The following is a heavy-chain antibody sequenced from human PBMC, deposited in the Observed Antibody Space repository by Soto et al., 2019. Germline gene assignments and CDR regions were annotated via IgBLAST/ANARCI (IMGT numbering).Heavy chain of an antibody. V-gene: IGHV3-7*01. J-gene: IGHJ4*02. D-gene: IGHD6-6*01. CDR3: ARGGAARRSWFDY. CDR1: GFTFNNYW. CDR2: IKQDGGEK. Sequence: EVQLVESGGSLVQPGGSLRLSCAASGFTFNNYWMSWVRQAPGKGLEWVANIKQDGGEKYYVDSVKGRFTISRDNAKNSLYLQMNSLRAEDTAVYYCARGGAARRSWFDYWGQGTLVTVSS.